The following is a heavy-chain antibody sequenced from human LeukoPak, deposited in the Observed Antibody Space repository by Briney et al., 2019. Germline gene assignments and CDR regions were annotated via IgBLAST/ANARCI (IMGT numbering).Heavy chain of an antibody. D-gene: IGHD6-19*01. Sequence: ASVKVSCKASGYTFTSYAMHWVRQAPGQRLEWMGWINAGNGNTKYSQKFQGRVTITRDTSASTAYMELGSLRSEDTAVYYCARGRKYSSGWYFDYWGQGTLVTVSS. CDR3: ARGRKYSSGWYFDY. J-gene: IGHJ4*02. CDR1: GYTFTSYA. CDR2: INAGNGNT. V-gene: IGHV1-3*01.